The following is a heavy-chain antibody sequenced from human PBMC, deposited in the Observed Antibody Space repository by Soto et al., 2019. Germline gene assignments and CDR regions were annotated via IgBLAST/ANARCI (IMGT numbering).Heavy chain of an antibody. CDR2: IYHSGST. CDR1: GYSISSGYY. CDR3: ARADYDFWSGYPNWFDP. D-gene: IGHD3-3*01. Sequence: SETLSLTCAVSGYSISSGYYWGWILQPPGKGLEWIGSIYHSGSTYYNPSLKSRVTISVDTSKNQFSLKLSSVTAADTAVYYCARADYDFWSGYPNWFDPWGQGTLVTVSS. J-gene: IGHJ5*02. V-gene: IGHV4-38-2*01.